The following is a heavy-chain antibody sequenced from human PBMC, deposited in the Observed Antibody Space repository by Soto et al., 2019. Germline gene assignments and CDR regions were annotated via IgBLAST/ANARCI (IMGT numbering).Heavy chain of an antibody. CDR1: GYTLTELS. CDR2: FDPEDGET. Sequence: ASVKVSCKVSGYTLTELSMHWVRQAPGKGLEWMGGFDPEDGETIYAQKFQGRVTMTEDTSTDTAYMELSSLRSEDTAVYYCATWLRYFDWLLSRGSYFDYWGQGTLVTVSS. CDR3: ATWLRYFDWLLSRGSYFDY. D-gene: IGHD3-9*01. J-gene: IGHJ4*02. V-gene: IGHV1-24*01.